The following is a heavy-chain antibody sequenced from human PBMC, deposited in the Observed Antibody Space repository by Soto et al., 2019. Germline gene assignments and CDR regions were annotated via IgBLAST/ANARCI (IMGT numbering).Heavy chain of an antibody. CDR1: GGSVSSGGYY. J-gene: IGHJ2*01. CDR2: IYFSGST. Sequence: QVQLQESGPGLVKPSQTLSLTCTVSGGSVSSGGYYWSWMRQHPGKGLEWIGYIYFSGSTYYNPSLKSRVTISVDTSENQFSLKVSSVTAADTAVYYCARGAAAGYWYFDLWGRGTLVTVSS. D-gene: IGHD6-13*01. V-gene: IGHV4-31*03. CDR3: ARGAAAGYWYFDL.